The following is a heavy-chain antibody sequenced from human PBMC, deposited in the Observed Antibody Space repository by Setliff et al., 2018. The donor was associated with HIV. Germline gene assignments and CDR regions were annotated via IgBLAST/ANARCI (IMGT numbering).Heavy chain of an antibody. CDR3: ARGGSATGAFDI. D-gene: IGHD6-25*01. J-gene: IGHJ3*02. V-gene: IGHV1-8*01. Sequence: ASVKVSCKASGYTFTSNDINWVRQATGQGLEWMGWMNPNSGNTGYAQKFQGRVTMTRDTSISTAYMELSRLRSDDTAVYYCARGGSATGAFDIWGQGTMVTVSS. CDR2: MNPNSGNT. CDR1: GYTFTSND.